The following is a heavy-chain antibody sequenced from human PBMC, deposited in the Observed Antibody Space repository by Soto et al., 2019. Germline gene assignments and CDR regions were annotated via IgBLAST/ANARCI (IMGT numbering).Heavy chain of an antibody. V-gene: IGHV4-61*01. Sequence: PSETLSLTCTVSGGSVSSGSYYWSWIRQPPGKGLEWIGYIYYSGSTSYNPSLKSRVTMSVDTSKNQFSLKLSAVTAADTAVYYCAREWGVRYGPRCTYNCFDPWGQGTLVTVSS. CDR2: IYYSGST. J-gene: IGHJ5*02. CDR1: GGSVSSGSYY. CDR3: AREWGVRYGPRCTYNCFDP. D-gene: IGHD5-18*01.